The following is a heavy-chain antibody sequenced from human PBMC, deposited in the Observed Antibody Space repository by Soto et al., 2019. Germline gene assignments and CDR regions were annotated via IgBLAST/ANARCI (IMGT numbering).Heavy chain of an antibody. CDR2: VYISGSA. J-gene: IGHJ3*02. V-gene: IGHV4-4*07. Sequence: SETLSLTCTFSCGSIISYYWNWIRQSAGKGLEWIGRVYISGSANYHPSLKSRVAMSVDTSNNQFSMKVTSVTAADTAVYYCARRGRDGFDIWGQGTMVTVSS. CDR1: CGSIISYY. CDR3: ARRGRDGFDI.